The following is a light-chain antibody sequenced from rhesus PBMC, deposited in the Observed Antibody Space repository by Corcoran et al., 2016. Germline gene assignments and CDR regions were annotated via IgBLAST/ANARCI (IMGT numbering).Light chain of an antibody. V-gene: IGKV1-66*01. CDR2: YAS. J-gene: IGKJ4*01. CDR1: QAINEY. Sequence: DIQMTQSPSSLSAFVGDRVTITCRASQAINEYLSWYQQKPGKAPEPLIYYASSLETGVPSRFRGSGSGTDYTLTISSLQPEDIATYYCQQYNYSPPTFGGGTKVEIK. CDR3: QQYNYSPPT.